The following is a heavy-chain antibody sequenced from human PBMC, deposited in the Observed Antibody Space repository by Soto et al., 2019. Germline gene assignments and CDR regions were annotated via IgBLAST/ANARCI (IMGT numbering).Heavy chain of an antibody. J-gene: IGHJ4*02. D-gene: IGHD6-13*01. V-gene: IGHV2-5*01. CDR1: GFSLSSAGVG. CDR2: IYWNDDK. Sequence: QITLKESGPTLVKPTQTLTLTCTFSGFSLSSAGVGVGWIRQPPGKALEWLAVIYWNDDKRYSPSLKSRLTITKDTSKNQVVLTTTNVDPVDTATYCCAHGGPAAPLDYWGQGALVTVSS. CDR3: AHGGPAAPLDY.